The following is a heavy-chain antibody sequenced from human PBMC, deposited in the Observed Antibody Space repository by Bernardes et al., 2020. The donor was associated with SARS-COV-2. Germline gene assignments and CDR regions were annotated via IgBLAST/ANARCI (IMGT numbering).Heavy chain of an antibody. Sequence: GGSLGLSCAASGFTFRSSGMHWVRQAPGTGLEWVAVIWYDGSNKYYADSVRGRFTISRDNTKNSVSLQMNSLRVEDTGVYYCARPFLQYGGNAFEMWGQETVVTVSS. V-gene: IGHV3-33*01. J-gene: IGHJ3*02. CDR1: GFTFRSSG. CDR2: IWYDGSNK. D-gene: IGHD4-17*01. CDR3: ARPFLQYGGNAFEM.